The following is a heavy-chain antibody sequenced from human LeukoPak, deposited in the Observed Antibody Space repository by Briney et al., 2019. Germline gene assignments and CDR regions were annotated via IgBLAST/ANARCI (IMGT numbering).Heavy chain of an antibody. CDR1: GGSISSGSYC. CDR2: IYTSGST. CDR3: ARADGYSGSYYDYYYYYMDV. Sequence: SQTLSLTCTVSGGSISSGSYCWSWIRQPAGKGLEWIGRIYTSGSTNYNPSLKSRVTISVDTSKNQFSLKLSSVTAADTAVYYCARADGYSGSYYDYYYYYMDVWAKGPRSPSP. V-gene: IGHV4-61*02. D-gene: IGHD1-26*01. J-gene: IGHJ6*03.